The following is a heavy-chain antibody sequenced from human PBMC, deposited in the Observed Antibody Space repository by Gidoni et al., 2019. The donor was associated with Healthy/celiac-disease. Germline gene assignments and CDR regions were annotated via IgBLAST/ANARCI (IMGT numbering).Heavy chain of an antibody. J-gene: IGHJ4*02. CDR3: ASTIAAAGTVGDY. CDR1: GGSLSSGSYY. D-gene: IGHD6-13*01. V-gene: IGHV4-61*02. Sequence: QVQLQESGPGLVKPSLTLSLTRTVSGGSLSSGSYYWRWIRQPAGKGLEWIGRIYTSGSTNYNPSLKSRVTISVDTSKNQFSLKLSSVTAADTAVYYCASTIAAAGTVGDYWGQGTLVTVSS. CDR2: IYTSGST.